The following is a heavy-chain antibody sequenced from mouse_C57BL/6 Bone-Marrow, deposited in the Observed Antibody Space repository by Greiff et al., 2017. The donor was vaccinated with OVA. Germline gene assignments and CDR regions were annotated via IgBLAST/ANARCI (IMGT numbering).Heavy chain of an antibody. V-gene: IGHV1-19*01. D-gene: IGHD1-1*01. J-gene: IGHJ4*01. CDR1: GYTFTDYY. CDR2: IYPYNGGT. Sequence: VQLQQSGPVLVKPGASVKMSCKASGYTFTDYYMNWVKQSHGKSLEWIGVIYPYNGGTSYNEKFKGKATLTVDKSSSTAYMELNSLTSEDYAVDYCAPDSSLYAMDYWGQGTSVTVSS. CDR3: APDSSLYAMDY.